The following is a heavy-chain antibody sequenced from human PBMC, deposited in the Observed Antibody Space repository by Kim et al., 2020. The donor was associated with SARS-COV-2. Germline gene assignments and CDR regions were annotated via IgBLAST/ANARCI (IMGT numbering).Heavy chain of an antibody. CDR1: GGSISSGGYY. CDR3: ARDNPNWNYRFDY. Sequence: SETLSLTCTVSGGSISSGGYYWSWIRQHPGKGLEWIGYIYYSGSTYYNPSLKSRVTISVDTSKNQFSLKLSSVTAADTAVYYCARDNPNWNYRFDYWVQGTLVTVSS. D-gene: IGHD1-7*01. CDR2: IYYSGST. J-gene: IGHJ4*02. V-gene: IGHV4-31*03.